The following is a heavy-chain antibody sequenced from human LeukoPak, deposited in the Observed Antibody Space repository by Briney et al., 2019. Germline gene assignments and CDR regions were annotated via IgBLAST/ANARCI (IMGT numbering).Heavy chain of an antibody. CDR2: IKQDGSEK. V-gene: IGHV3-7*01. CDR1: GFTFSSYW. J-gene: IGHJ4*02. CDR3: ASSGYDFWSGYLHFDY. D-gene: IGHD3-3*01. Sequence: GGSLRLSCAASGFTFSSYWMSWVRQAPGKGLEWVANIKQDGSEKYYVDSVKGRFTISRDNAKNSLYLQMNSLRAEDTAVYYCASSGYDFWSGYLHFDYWGQGTLVTVSS.